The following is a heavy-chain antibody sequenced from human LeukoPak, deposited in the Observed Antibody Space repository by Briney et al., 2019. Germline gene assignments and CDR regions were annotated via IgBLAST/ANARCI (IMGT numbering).Heavy chain of an antibody. D-gene: IGHD4/OR15-4a*01. CDR2: ISGSGGST. J-gene: IGHJ4*02. Sequence: GGSLRLSCATSGFTFSTFGMSWVRQAPGKGLEWVSAISGSGGSTYYADSVKGRFTISRDNSKSTLYLQLNSLRAEDTAVYYCAKRGTMVTEYYFDYWGQGTLVTVSS. CDR3: AKRGTMVTEYYFDY. V-gene: IGHV3-23*01. CDR1: GFTFSTFG.